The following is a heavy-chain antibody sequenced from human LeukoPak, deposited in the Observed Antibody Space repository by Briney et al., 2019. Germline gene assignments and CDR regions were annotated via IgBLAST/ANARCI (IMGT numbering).Heavy chain of an antibody. V-gene: IGHV3-30*02. CDR2: IRYDGSNK. CDR3: AKDLHMWPGFYYYGMDV. D-gene: IGHD2-21*01. CDR1: GFTFSSYG. Sequence: GGSLRLSCAASGFTFSSYGMHWVRQAPGKGLEWVAFIRYDGSNKYYADSVKGRFTISRDNSKNTLYLQMNSLRAEDTAVYYCAKDLHMWPGFYYYGMDVWGQGTTVTVSS. J-gene: IGHJ6*02.